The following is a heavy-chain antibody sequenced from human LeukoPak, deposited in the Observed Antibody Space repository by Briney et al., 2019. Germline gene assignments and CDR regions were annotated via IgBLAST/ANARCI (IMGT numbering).Heavy chain of an antibody. CDR3: ARTLPYNGGWRATFDF. Sequence: NPSETLSLTCAVYGGSFSGSYWSWVRQPPGKGLEWIGEINHSGSTNYNPSLKSRVIISLDTSKHQFSLNLSSVTAADTAVYYCARTLPYNGGWRATFDFWGQGTLVTVSS. J-gene: IGHJ4*02. V-gene: IGHV4-34*01. CDR2: INHSGST. CDR1: GGSFSGSY. D-gene: IGHD6-19*01.